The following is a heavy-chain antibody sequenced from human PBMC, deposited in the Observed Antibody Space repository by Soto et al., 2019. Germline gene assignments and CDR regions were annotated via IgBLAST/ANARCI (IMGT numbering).Heavy chain of an antibody. V-gene: IGHV3-33*01. Sequence: QVQLVESGGGVVQPGRSLRLSCAASGFTFSSYGMHWVRQAPGKGLEWVAVIWYDGSNKYYADSVKGRFTISRDNSKNTRYLQMKSLRAEDTAVYYCAREAGTTRYYGMDVWGQGTTVTVSS. CDR1: GFTFSSYG. J-gene: IGHJ6*02. CDR3: AREAGTTRYYGMDV. D-gene: IGHD1-7*01. CDR2: IWYDGSNK.